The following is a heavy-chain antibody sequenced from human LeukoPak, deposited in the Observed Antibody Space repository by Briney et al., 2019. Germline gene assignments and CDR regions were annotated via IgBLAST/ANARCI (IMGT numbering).Heavy chain of an antibody. Sequence: GGSLTLSCAASGFTFSSYSLNWVRQAPGKGLEWVSYISSSSSTIYYADSVKGRFTISRDNAKNSLYLQMNSLRAEDTAVYYCARDLENSYSSGWSWGQGTLVTVSS. J-gene: IGHJ5*02. CDR1: GFTFSSYS. D-gene: IGHD6-19*01. V-gene: IGHV3-48*01. CDR2: ISSSSSTI. CDR3: ARDLENSYSSGWS.